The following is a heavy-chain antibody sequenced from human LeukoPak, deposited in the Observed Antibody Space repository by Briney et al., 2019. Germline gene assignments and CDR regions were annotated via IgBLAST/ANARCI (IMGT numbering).Heavy chain of an antibody. Sequence: PSETLSLTCTVSGGSISSGSYYWSWIRQPAGRGLEWIGRIYTSGSTNYNPSLKSRVTISLDTFENHFSLKLSSVTAADTAVYYCARVTTGGYYNYWGQGTLVTVSS. J-gene: IGHJ4*02. V-gene: IGHV4-61*02. D-gene: IGHD3-22*01. CDR1: GGSISSGSYY. CDR2: IYTSGST. CDR3: ARVTTGGYYNY.